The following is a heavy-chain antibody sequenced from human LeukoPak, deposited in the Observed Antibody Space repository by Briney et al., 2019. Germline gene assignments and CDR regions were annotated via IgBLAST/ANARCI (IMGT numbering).Heavy chain of an antibody. CDR1: GFTFSSYA. Sequence: GGSLRLSCAASGFTFSSYAMHWVRQAPGKGLEWVAVISYDGSNKYYADSVKGRFTISRDNSKNTLYLQMNSLRAEDTAVYYCAREGPANYGGEVGVYYFDYWGQGTLVTVSS. CDR2: ISYDGSNK. D-gene: IGHD4-23*01. J-gene: IGHJ4*02. V-gene: IGHV3-30-3*01. CDR3: AREGPANYGGEVGVYYFDY.